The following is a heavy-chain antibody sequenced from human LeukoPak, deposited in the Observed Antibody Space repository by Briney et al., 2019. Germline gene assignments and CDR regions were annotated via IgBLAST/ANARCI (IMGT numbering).Heavy chain of an antibody. V-gene: IGHV3-66*01. Sequence: GGSLRLSCAASGFTVSSNYMSWVRQAPGKGLEWVSVIYSGGSTYYADSVKGRFTISRDNSKNTLYLQMNSLRAEDTAVYYCAKDGSRTTVYYFDYWGQGTLVTVSS. D-gene: IGHD1-1*01. CDR1: GFTVSSNY. CDR2: IYSGGST. J-gene: IGHJ4*02. CDR3: AKDGSRTTVYYFDY.